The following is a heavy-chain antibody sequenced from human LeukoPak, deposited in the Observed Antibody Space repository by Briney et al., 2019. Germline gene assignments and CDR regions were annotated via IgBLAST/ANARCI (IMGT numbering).Heavy chain of an antibody. V-gene: IGHV1-18*01. CDR3: ARAHSWSSGYYCDY. J-gene: IGHJ4*02. Sequence: ASVKVSCKASRGTFSSYGISWVRQAPGQGLEWMGWISAYNGNTNYAQKLQGRVTMTTDTSTSTAYMELRSLRSDDTAVYYCARAHSWSSGYYCDYWGQGTLVTVSS. CDR1: RGTFSSYG. D-gene: IGHD3-22*01. CDR2: ISAYNGNT.